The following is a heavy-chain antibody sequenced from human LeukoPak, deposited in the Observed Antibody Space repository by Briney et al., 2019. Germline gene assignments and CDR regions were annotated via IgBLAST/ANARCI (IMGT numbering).Heavy chain of an antibody. CDR3: ARDRRWDGLHAFDL. CDR2: ISGSGVST. J-gene: IGHJ3*01. D-gene: IGHD5-24*01. CDR1: GFTFNNYA. Sequence: GGSLRLSCAASGFTFNNYAMTWVRQSPGKGLEWVSLISGSGVSTYYSDSVKGRFTISRDNSKNTLYLQMNSLRAEDTAVYYCARDRRWDGLHAFDLWGQGTMVTASS. V-gene: IGHV3-23*01.